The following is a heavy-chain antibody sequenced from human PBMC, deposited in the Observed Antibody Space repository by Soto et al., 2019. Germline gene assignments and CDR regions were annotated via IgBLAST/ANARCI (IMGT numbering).Heavy chain of an antibody. Sequence: TETLYLTCTVSGGSISRYYWSWIRQPPGKGLEWIGYIYYSGSTNYNPSLKSRVTISVDTSKNQFSLKLSSVTAADTAVYYCARVGRYCSRGSCYRSIDAFDIWGQGTMVTL. CDR2: IYYSGST. CDR3: ARVGRYCSRGSCYRSIDAFDI. D-gene: IGHD2-15*01. CDR1: GGSISRYY. J-gene: IGHJ3*02. V-gene: IGHV4-59*01.